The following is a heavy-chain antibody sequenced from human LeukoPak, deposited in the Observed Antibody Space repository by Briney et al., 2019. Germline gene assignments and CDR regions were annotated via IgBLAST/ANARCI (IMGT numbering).Heavy chain of an antibody. Sequence: GGPLTLFCVGSGLPFSRYQKLGPRDARGKALEWLSYIGSSDSTTHYAHSVKGRFTISRDKSKSTLYLKMNSLRAEDTAVYYCARAGDEYDSSGYHPYYFDYWGQGTLVTVSS. V-gene: IGHV3-48*03. CDR2: IGSSDSTT. CDR1: GLPFSRYQ. CDR3: ARAGDEYDSSGYHPYYFDY. J-gene: IGHJ4*02. D-gene: IGHD3-22*01.